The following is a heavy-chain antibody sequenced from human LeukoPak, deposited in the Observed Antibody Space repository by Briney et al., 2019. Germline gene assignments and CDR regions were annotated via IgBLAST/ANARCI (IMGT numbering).Heavy chain of an antibody. Sequence: SVKVPCKASGGTFSSHALSWVRQAPGQGLEWMGRIIPMFGVTNYAQNFQGRFTITADKSTTTVYMELASLRSEDTAVYYCAGNPLGTEMLMGYYYYGMDVWGQGTTVTVSS. D-gene: IGHD3-16*01. V-gene: IGHV1-69*04. CDR3: AGNPLGTEMLMGYYYYGMDV. CDR2: IIPMFGVT. J-gene: IGHJ6*02. CDR1: GGTFSSHA.